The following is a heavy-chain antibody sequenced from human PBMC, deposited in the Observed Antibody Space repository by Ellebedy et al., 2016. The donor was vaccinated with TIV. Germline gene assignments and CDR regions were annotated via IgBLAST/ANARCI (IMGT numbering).Heavy chain of an antibody. Sequence: MPSETLSLTCTVSGGSMTSHYWSWIRQPPGKGLEWIGYVYYNGNTNYNPSLKSRLTLAIDTSKNQFSLKLKSVTAADTAVYYCASQKRSDRVTLMSFDTWGRGTLVTVSS. D-gene: IGHD3-16*01. CDR3: ASQKRSDRVTLMSFDT. V-gene: IGHV4-59*08. J-gene: IGHJ4*02. CDR1: GGSMTSHY. CDR2: VYYNGNT.